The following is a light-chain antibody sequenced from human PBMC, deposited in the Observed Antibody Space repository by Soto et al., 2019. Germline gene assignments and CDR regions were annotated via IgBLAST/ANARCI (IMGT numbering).Light chain of an antibody. Sequence: QSALTQPASVSGSPGQSITISCTGTSSVVGGYNFVSWYQQHPGKAPKLMIYDVNNRPSGVSNRFSGSKSGNTASLTISGLQAEDEDDYYCSSYTXSSTYVFGTGTKVTVL. CDR2: DVN. J-gene: IGLJ1*01. V-gene: IGLV2-14*03. CDR3: SSYTXSSTYV. CDR1: SSVVGGYNF.